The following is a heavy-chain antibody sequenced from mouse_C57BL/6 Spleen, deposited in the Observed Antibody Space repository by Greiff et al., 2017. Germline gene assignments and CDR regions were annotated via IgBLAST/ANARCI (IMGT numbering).Heavy chain of an antibody. J-gene: IGHJ3*01. Sequence: QVQLQQPGAELVMPGASVKLSCKASGYTFTSYWMHWVKQRPGQGLEWIGEIDPSDSYTNYNQKFKGKSTLTVDKSSSTAYMQLSSLTSEDSAVYYCARGVNITTEFAYWGQGTLVTVSA. CDR1: GYTFTSYW. D-gene: IGHD1-1*01. CDR2: IDPSDSYT. V-gene: IGHV1-69*01. CDR3: ARGVNITTEFAY.